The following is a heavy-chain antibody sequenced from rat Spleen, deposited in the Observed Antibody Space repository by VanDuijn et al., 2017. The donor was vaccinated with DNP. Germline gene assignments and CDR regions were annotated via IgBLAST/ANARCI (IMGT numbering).Heavy chain of an antibody. J-gene: IGHJ2*01. CDR3: IRWNSGHFDY. CDR1: GFTFSAYY. D-gene: IGHD4-3*01. V-gene: IGHV5-22*01. CDR2: IGSAAYAP. Sequence: EVQLVESGGGLVQLGRSLKLSCAASGFTFSAYYMAWVRQAPAKGLEWVAYIGSAAYAPYYTDSVKGRFAISRDNAKSTLYLQMNSLRSEDMATYYCIRWNSGHFDYWGQGVMVTVSS.